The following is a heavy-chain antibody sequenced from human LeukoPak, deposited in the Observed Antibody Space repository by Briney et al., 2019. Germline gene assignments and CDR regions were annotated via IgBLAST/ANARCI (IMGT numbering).Heavy chain of an antibody. D-gene: IGHD3-22*01. J-gene: IGHJ4*02. CDR1: GASINNYY. V-gene: IGHV4-59*01. CDR2: IYYSRST. Sequence: SQTLSLTCTVSGASINNYYWSWIRQPPGKGLEWIGYIYYSRSTNYSPSLKSRVTISVDTSQNQFSLRLRSVTASDTAVYFCARVRVGYFGDYWGQGTLVTVSS. CDR3: ARVRVGYFGDY.